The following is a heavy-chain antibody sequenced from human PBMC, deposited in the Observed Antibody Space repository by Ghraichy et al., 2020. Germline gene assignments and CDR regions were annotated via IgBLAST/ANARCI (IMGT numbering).Heavy chain of an antibody. CDR1: GYTLTELS. CDR2: FDPEDGET. V-gene: IGHV1-24*01. CDR3: ATDRRASNWFDP. Sequence: ASVKVSCKVSGYTLTELSMHWVRQAPGKGLEWMGGFDPEDGETIYAQKFQGRVTMTEDTSTDTAYMELSSLRSEDTAVYYCATDRRASNWFDPWGQGTLVTVSS. J-gene: IGHJ5*02.